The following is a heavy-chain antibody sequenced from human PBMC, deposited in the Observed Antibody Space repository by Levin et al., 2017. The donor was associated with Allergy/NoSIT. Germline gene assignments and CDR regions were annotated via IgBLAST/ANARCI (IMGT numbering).Heavy chain of an antibody. J-gene: IGHJ4*02. V-gene: IGHV3-53*01. CDR1: GFTVSNNY. Sequence: GGSLRLSCAVSGFTVSNNYMIWVRQAPGKGLEWVSVIYDGGTTFYADSVKGRFNISRDNSKNVLFLQMTSLRADDTAVYYCARVSAVAGGGVDYWGQGTLVTVSS. CDR2: IYDGGTT. D-gene: IGHD6-19*01. CDR3: ARVSAVAGGGVDY.